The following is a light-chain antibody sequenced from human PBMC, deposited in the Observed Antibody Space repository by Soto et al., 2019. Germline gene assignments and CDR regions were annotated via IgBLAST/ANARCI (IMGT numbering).Light chain of an antibody. J-gene: IGKJ5*01. CDR2: GAS. CDR3: QHYVERSPIT. CDR1: QRINSN. Sequence: EIVMTQSPATLCVSPLERATLSCGSRQRINSNLAWYQHKPGQAPRLLIYGASTRATGIPARFSGSGSGTDFTLTISRLEPEDFALYYCQHYVERSPITFGQGTRLEI. V-gene: IGKV3-15*01.